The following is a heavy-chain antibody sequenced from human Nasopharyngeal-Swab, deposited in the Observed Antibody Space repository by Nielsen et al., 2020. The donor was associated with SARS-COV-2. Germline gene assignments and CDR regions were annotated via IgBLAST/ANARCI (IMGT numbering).Heavy chain of an antibody. CDR2: INTDGRTT. CDR3: VKDPNRHFDF. Sequence: GESLKISCAVSGFSGYDMNWVRQAPGKGLEWVSRINTDGRTTNYADSVKGRFTISRVNAKNTLYMQMNSLSAEDTAVYYCVKDPNRHFDFWGRGTLVIVSS. CDR1: GFSGYD. J-gene: IGHJ2*01. V-gene: IGHV3-74*01.